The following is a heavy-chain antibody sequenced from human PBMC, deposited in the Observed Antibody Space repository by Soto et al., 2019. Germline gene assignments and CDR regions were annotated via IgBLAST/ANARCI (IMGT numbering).Heavy chain of an antibody. CDR2: IYYTGGT. J-gene: IGHJ4*02. Sequence: QVQLQESGPGLVKPSETLSLTCSVSGGSVSSGSYYWSWIRQSPEKGLEWIGYIYYTGGTKYNPSRTSRVTISADTARNQFSLKLTSVTAADPAVYYCARLEVGLDYWGQGVLVTVSS. V-gene: IGHV4-61*01. CDR1: GGSVSSGSYY. CDR3: ARLEVGLDY. D-gene: IGHD2-2*01.